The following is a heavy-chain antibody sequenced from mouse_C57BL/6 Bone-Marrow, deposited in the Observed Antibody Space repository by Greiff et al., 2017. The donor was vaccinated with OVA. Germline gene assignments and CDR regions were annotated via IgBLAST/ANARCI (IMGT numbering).Heavy chain of an antibody. J-gene: IGHJ3*01. CDR1: GFNIKDDY. Sequence: VQLQQSGAELVRPGASVKLSCTASGFNIKDDYMHWVKPRPEQGLEWIGWIDPENGDTEYASKFQGKATITADTSSNTAYLQLSSLTSEDTAVYYDTNQLGEPVAYWGQGTLVTVSA. CDR3: TNQLGEPVAY. D-gene: IGHD4-1*02. V-gene: IGHV14-4*01. CDR2: IDPENGDT.